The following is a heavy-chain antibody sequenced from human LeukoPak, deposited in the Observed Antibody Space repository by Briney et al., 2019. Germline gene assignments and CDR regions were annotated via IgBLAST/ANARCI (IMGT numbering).Heavy chain of an antibody. CDR2: ISDTVVST. D-gene: IGHD6-19*01. CDR1: GFTFSNAW. V-gene: IGHV3-23*01. J-gene: IGHJ4*02. Sequence: GGSLRLSCVGSGFTFSNAWMNWVRQAPGKGLEWVSVISDTVVSTYYADSVKGRFTISRDNSKNTLYLQMNSLRAEDTAVYYCARSGYTSGPDYWGQGTLVTVSS. CDR3: ARSGYTSGPDY.